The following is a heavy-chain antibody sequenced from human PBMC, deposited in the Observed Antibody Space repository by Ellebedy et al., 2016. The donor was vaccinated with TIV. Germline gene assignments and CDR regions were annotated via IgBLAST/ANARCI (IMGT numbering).Heavy chain of an antibody. D-gene: IGHD5-18*01. CDR2: IYYSGST. Sequence: MPSETLSLTCTVSGGSISSYYWSWIRQPPGKGLEWIGYIYYSGSTNYNPSLKSRVTISVDTSKNQFSLKLSSVTAADTAVYYCARDNTSNPYSYGLFDYWGQGTLVTVSS. V-gene: IGHV4-59*01. CDR3: ARDNTSNPYSYGLFDY. J-gene: IGHJ4*02. CDR1: GGSISSYY.